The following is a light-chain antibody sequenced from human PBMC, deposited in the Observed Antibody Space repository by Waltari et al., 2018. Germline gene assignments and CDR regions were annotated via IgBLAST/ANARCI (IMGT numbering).Light chain of an antibody. CDR3: QYYFLYSRG. V-gene: IGKV1-5*03. CDR1: AGIDYW. CDR2: RAS. Sequence: DIQMTQSPSTLSASVGDRVTIPCRASAGIDYWMAWYQHAPGKAPKLLTYRASTLQSGVPSRFSGSGSGTEFTLTISSLQADDFGTYYCQYYFLYSRGFGQGTKLEIK. J-gene: IGKJ2*03.